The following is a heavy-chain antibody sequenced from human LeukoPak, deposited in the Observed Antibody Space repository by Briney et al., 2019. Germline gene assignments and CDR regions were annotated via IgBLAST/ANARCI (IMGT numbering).Heavy chain of an antibody. V-gene: IGHV4-30-2*01. D-gene: IGHD6-19*01. CDR3: ARAGRGSGWPNYYYYGMDV. Sequence: PSQTLSLTCAVSGGSISSGGYSWSRIRQPPGKGLEWIGYIYHSGSTYYNPSLKSRVTIPVDRSKNQFSLKLSSVTAADTAVYYCARAGRGSGWPNYYYYGMDVWGQGTTVTVSS. J-gene: IGHJ6*02. CDR1: GGSISSGGYS. CDR2: IYHSGST.